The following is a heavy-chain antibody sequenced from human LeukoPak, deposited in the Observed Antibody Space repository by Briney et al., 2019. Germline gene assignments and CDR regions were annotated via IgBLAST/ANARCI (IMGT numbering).Heavy chain of an antibody. CDR3: ARSGGDSYYYYYYYMDV. CDR1: GGSISSYH. J-gene: IGHJ6*03. V-gene: IGHV4-4*07. D-gene: IGHD5-18*01. CDR2: IYTSGST. Sequence: PSETLSLTCTVSGGSISSYHWSWIRQPAGKGLEWIGRIYTSGSTNYNPSLKSRVTISVDKSKNQFSLKLSSVTAADTAVYYCARSGGDSYYYYYYYMDVWGKGTTVTVSS.